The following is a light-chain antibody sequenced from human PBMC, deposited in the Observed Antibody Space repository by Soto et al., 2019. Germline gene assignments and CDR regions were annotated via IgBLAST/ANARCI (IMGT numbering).Light chain of an antibody. Sequence: QSVLTQPASVSGSPGQSITTSCTGTSSDIGGYDYVSWYQQYPGKVPKLMIYDVTNRASGVPSRFSASKSGDTASLTISGLQAEDEADYYCSSYTSTSTLVVFGGGTKLTVL. J-gene: IGLJ2*01. CDR2: DVT. CDR1: SSDIGGYDY. CDR3: SSYTSTSTLVV. V-gene: IGLV2-14*01.